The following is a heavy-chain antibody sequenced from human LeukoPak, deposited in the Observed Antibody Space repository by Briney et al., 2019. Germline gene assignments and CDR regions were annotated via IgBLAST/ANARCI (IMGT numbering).Heavy chain of an antibody. Sequence: AASVKVSCKASGYTFTGYYMHWVRQAPGQGLEWMGWINPNSGGTNYAQKFQGRVTMTRDTSISTAYMELSRLRSDDTAVYYCARYSGYDNYYYYYMDVWGKGTTVTVSS. J-gene: IGHJ6*03. CDR3: ARYSGYDNYYYYYMDV. D-gene: IGHD5-12*01. CDR1: GYTFTGYY. V-gene: IGHV1-2*02. CDR2: INPNSGGT.